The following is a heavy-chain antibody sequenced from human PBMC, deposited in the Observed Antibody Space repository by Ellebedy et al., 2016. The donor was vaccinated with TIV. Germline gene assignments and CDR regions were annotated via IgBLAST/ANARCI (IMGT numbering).Heavy chain of an antibody. D-gene: IGHD6-6*01. J-gene: IGHJ6*02. Sequence: GESLKISCVVPGFTFSSHGMHWVRQTPDKGLEWVAFISSDGSEKYYVGSVKGRFTISRDISKNTLYLEMNSLRGDDTAVYYCAEEGGSSRGASGMDVWGQGTTVIVSS. CDR2: ISSDGSEK. CDR3: AEEGGSSRGASGMDV. CDR1: GFTFSSHG. V-gene: IGHV3-30*02.